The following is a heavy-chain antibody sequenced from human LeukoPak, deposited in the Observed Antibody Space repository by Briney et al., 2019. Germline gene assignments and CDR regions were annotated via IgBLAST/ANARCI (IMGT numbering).Heavy chain of an antibody. CDR2: IKEDGSEK. V-gene: IGHV3-7*01. J-gene: IGHJ3*02. CDR3: ARDWVAGVPFDAFDI. CDR1: GFTLSNYW. Sequence: GGSLRLSCVASGFTLSNYWISWVRQAPGKGLDWVANIKEDGSEKYYVGSVKGRFTISRDNAKNSLYLHMDSLTAEDTAIYYCARDWVAGVPFDAFDIWGQGTMVSVSS. D-gene: IGHD3-10*01.